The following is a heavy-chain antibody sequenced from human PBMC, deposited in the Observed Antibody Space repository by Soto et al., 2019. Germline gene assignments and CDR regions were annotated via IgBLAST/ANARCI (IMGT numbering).Heavy chain of an antibody. Sequence: GGSLRLSCAASGFTFSSYSMNWVRQAPGKGLEWVSYISSSSSTIYYADSVKGRFTISRDNAKNSLYLQMNSLRDEDTAVYYCARGPRSKLLRSPYYFDYWGQGTLVTVSS. V-gene: IGHV3-48*02. D-gene: IGHD3-3*01. CDR3: ARGPRSKLLRSPYYFDY. CDR1: GFTFSSYS. CDR2: ISSSSSTI. J-gene: IGHJ4*02.